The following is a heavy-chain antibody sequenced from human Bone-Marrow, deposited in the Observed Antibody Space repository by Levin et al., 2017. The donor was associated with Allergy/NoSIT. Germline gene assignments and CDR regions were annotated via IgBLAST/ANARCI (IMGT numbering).Heavy chain of an antibody. Sequence: PGGSLRLSCVASGFGVSSNYINWVRQAPGKGLEWVSVIYSGGATYYADSVKGRFTVSRDNSKNTVFLQMNSLRADDTALYYCVRARISLADADYWGQGALVTVSS. CDR2: IYSGGAT. CDR3: VRARISLADADY. J-gene: IGHJ4*02. V-gene: IGHV3-53*01. D-gene: IGHD6-19*01. CDR1: GFGVSSNY.